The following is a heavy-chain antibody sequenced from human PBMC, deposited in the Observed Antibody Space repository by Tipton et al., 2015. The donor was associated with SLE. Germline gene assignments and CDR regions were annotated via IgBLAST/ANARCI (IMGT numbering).Heavy chain of an antibody. Sequence: GLVKPSQTLSLTCTISGDSISNNNYYWGWIRRPPGEGLELIGNINYSGTTYYNPSLKSRVTISVDTSKNQFSLKLSSVTAADTAVYYCARDHRAAAGTYYYYYMDVWGKGTTVTVSS. CDR2: INYSGTT. V-gene: IGHV4-39*07. D-gene: IGHD6-13*01. J-gene: IGHJ6*03. CDR1: GDSISNNNYY. CDR3: ARDHRAAAGTYYYYYMDV.